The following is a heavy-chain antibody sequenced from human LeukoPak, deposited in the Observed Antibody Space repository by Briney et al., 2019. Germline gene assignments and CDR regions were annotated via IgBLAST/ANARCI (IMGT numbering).Heavy chain of an antibody. CDR2: IYYSGST. D-gene: IGHD6-6*01. Sequence: PSETLSLTCTVSGGSIRSYYWSWIRQPPGKGLEWIGYIYYSGSTNYNPSLKSRVTISIDTSKNQFSLKLSSVTAADTAVYYCARQGPAYSSSTVWFDPWGQGTLVTVSS. CDR3: ARQGPAYSSSTVWFDP. J-gene: IGHJ5*02. CDR1: GGSIRSYY. V-gene: IGHV4-59*08.